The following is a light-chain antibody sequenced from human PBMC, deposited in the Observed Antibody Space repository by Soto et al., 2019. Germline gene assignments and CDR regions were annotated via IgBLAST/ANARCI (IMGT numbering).Light chain of an antibody. CDR1: QSISTY. Sequence: DIQMTQSPSSLSVSVGDTVTITCRPSQSISTYLNWYQQKPGKAPNLLIYTTSSLHSGVPSRFSGSGSGTDFTLTISSLQPEDFATYYCQQSYSTPITFGQGTRLDIK. J-gene: IGKJ5*01. CDR3: QQSYSTPIT. CDR2: TTS. V-gene: IGKV1-39*01.